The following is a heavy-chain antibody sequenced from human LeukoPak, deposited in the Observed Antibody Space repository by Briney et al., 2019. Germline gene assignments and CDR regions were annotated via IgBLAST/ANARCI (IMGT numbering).Heavy chain of an antibody. J-gene: IGHJ6*03. CDR1: GYTFTSYG. CDR3: ARVLGYCSSTSCYVDYMDV. Sequence: ASVKVSCKASGYTFTSYGISWVRQAPGQGLAWMGWISAYNGNTNYAQKLQGRVTMTTDTSTSTAYMELRSLRSDDTAVYYCARVLGYCSSTSCYVDYMDVWGKGTTVTVSS. D-gene: IGHD2-2*01. V-gene: IGHV1-18*01. CDR2: ISAYNGNT.